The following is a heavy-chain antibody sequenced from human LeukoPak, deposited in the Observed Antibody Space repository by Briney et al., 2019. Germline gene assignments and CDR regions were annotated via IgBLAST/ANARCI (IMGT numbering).Heavy chain of an antibody. V-gene: IGHV4-34*01. CDR3: ARGPGSSGPLDY. CDR1: GGSFSGYY. J-gene: IGHJ4*02. CDR2: INHSGST. Sequence: SETLSLTCAVYGGSFSGYYWSWIRQPPGKGLEWIGEINHSGSTNYNPSLKSRVTISVDTSKNQFSLELSSVTAADTAVYYCARGPGSSGPLDYWGQGTLVTVSS. D-gene: IGHD6-19*01.